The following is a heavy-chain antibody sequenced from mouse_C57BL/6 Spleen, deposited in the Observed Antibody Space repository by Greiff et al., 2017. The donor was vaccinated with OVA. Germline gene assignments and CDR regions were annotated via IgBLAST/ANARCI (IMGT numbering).Heavy chain of an antibody. D-gene: IGHD4-1*01. CDR2: IYPGNSDT. J-gene: IGHJ2*01. CDR3: TCEREKTGPFDY. V-gene: IGHV1-5*01. CDR1: GYTFTSYW. Sequence: VQLQQSGTVLARPGASVKMSCKTSGYTFTSYWMHWVKQRPGPGLEWIGAIYPGNSDTSYNQKFKGKAKLTAVTSASTAYMELSSLTNEDSAVDYCTCEREKTGPFDYWGQGTTLTVSS.